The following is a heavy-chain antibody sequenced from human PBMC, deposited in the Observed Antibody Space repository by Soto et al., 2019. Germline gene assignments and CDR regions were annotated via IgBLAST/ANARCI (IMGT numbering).Heavy chain of an antibody. CDR3: ARAGIPGPSWPDP. J-gene: IGHJ5*02. D-gene: IGHD3-10*01. CDR1: GFTFSSYG. CDR2: IWYDGSNK. Sequence: GGSLRLSCAASGFTFSSYGMHWVRQAPGKGLEWVAVIWYDGSNKYYADSVKGRFTISRDNSKNTLYLQMNSLRAEDTAVYYCARAGIPGPSWPDPWGQGTLVTVSS. V-gene: IGHV3-33*01.